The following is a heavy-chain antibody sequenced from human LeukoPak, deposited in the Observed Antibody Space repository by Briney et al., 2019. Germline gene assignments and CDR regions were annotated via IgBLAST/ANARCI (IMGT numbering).Heavy chain of an antibody. V-gene: IGHV3-48*04. CDR1: GFTFSSKS. CDR3: ATKVPNEPAFDY. CDR2: ISSGGTTI. Sequence: PGGSLRLSCAASGFTFSSKSMNWVRQAPGKGLEWVSCISSGGTTIYYADSVKGRFTISRDNAKNSLYLQMNSLRAEDTAVYYCATKVPNEPAFDYWGXGTLVTVSS. D-gene: IGHD1-14*01. J-gene: IGHJ4*02.